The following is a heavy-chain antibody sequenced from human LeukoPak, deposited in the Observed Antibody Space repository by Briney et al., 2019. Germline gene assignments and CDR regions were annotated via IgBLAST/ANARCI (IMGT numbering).Heavy chain of an antibody. CDR3: ARGATNDFWSGYGWFDP. D-gene: IGHD3-3*01. CDR2: MSHDGSNI. CDR1: GFTFNSYT. V-gene: IGHV3-30-3*01. J-gene: IGHJ5*02. Sequence: GGSLRLSCAASGFTFNSYTLHWARQAPGKGPEWVALMSHDGSNIFYAKSVKGRFTISRDNSKNTLYLQMNNLRAEDTAVYSCARGATNDFWSGYGWFDPWGQGTLVTVSS.